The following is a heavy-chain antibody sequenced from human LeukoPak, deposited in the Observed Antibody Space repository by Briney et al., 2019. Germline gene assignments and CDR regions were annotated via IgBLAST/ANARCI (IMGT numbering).Heavy chain of an antibody. CDR1: GYSITSGYY. CDR3: AREEYSSSRVKDY. V-gene: IGHV4-38-2*02. D-gene: IGHD6-13*01. J-gene: IGHJ4*02. Sequence: SETLSLTCTVSGYSITSGYYWGWIRQPPGKGLEWIGSIYHSGSTFYNPSLKSRVTISVDPSKNQFSLKLSSVTAADTAVYYCAREEYSSSRVKDYWGQGTLVTVSS. CDR2: IYHSGST.